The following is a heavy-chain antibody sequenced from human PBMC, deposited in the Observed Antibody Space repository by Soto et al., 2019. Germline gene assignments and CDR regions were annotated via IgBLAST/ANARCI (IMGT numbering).Heavy chain of an antibody. J-gene: IGHJ4*02. CDR2: LGTADHNI. Sequence: ESGGGLVQPGGSLRLSCAGSGFTLSRYATSWVRQAPGKGLEWISGLGTADHNIFYADSVRGRFTISRDNSKNTFYLQMNSLRAEDTAVYYCAKTLGEYLYFFDHWGQGIQVTVSS. CDR3: AKTLGEYLYFFDH. D-gene: IGHD3-10*01. V-gene: IGHV3-23*01. CDR1: GFTLSRYA.